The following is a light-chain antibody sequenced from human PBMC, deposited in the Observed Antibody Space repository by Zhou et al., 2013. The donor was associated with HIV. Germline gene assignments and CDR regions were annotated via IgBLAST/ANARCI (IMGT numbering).Light chain of an antibody. Sequence: DIQMTQSPSSLSASVGDRVTITCRASQSISSYLNWYQQKPGKAPKYLIYAASSLQSGVPSRFRGSGSGTDFTLTISSLQFEDFATYYCQQSYSTPRTFGQGPRWKSN. CDR3: QQSYSTPRT. J-gene: IGKJ1*01. V-gene: IGKV1-39*01. CDR1: QSISSY. CDR2: AAS.